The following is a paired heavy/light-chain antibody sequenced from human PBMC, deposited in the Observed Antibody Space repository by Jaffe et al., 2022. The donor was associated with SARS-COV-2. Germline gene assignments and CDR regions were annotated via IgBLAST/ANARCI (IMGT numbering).Heavy chain of an antibody. V-gene: IGHV3-30*04. J-gene: IGHJ3*02. CDR3: SREFFDWSSQSEHDAFDI. CDR2: VSHDGSEN. D-gene: IGHD3-9*01. Sequence: VKLVQSGGAVVQPGKSLRLSCAASGFTFTDYSFFWVRQCRGKGLEWVAFVSHDGSENFYADSVKGRFTISRDNSKNTLYLQMNSLRADDTAVYFCSREFFDWSSQSEHDAFDIWGQGTTVTVSS. CDR1: GFTFTDYS.
Light chain of an antibody. J-gene: IGKJ5*01. CDR2: ELS. CDR1: QSLLHSDGKTS. V-gene: IGKV2D-29*01. CDR3: MQSKQLPPIT. Sequence: DIVMSQTPLSLSVTPGQPASISCNSSQSLLHSDGKTSLYWFLQKTGQPPQPLIYELSNRFSGVPDRFSGSGSETDFTLKISRVEAEDVGVYYCMQSKQLPPITFGQGTRLEI.